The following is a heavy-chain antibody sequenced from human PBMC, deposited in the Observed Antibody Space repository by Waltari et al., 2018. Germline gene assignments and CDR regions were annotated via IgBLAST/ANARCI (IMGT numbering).Heavy chain of an antibody. Sequence: EVQLVESGGGLVQPGGSLRLSCAASGSTLSNFGMSWVRQAPGKGPEWVANIKQDGSEKYYVDSVKGRFTISRDYARNSLYLQMNSLRDEDTAVYYCTRDKYYYYYGMDVWGQGTTVTVSS. CDR1: GSTLSNFG. CDR3: TRDKYYYYYGMDV. CDR2: IKQDGSEK. V-gene: IGHV3-7*03. J-gene: IGHJ6*02.